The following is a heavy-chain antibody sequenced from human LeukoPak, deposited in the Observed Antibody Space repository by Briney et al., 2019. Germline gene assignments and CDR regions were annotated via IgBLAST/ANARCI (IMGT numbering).Heavy chain of an antibody. J-gene: IGHJ4*02. CDR2: IRYDGSNK. D-gene: IGHD3-3*01. Sequence: LPGGSLRLSCAASGFTFSSYGMHWVRQAPGKGLEWVAFIRYDGSNKYYADSVKGRFTISRDNSKNTLYLQMNSLRAEDTAVYYCARDRRFLEWLFTLWGQGTLVTVSS. CDR3: ARDRRFLEWLFTL. V-gene: IGHV3-30*02. CDR1: GFTFSSYG.